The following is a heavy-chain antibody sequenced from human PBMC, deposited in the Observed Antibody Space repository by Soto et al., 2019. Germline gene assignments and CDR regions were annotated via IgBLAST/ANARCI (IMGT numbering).Heavy chain of an antibody. J-gene: IGHJ6*02. CDR3: ARGNPFNYAGFDV. V-gene: IGHV1-8*01. CDR2: MNAKSGDT. Sequence: QAHLEQSGAEVKRPGASVKVSCKASGYTFSDFDINWLRQASGQGPEWMGWMNAKSGDTFFAQRFQDKLNMTWDTSLSTAYMEVGSLTSDDTAMYYCARGNPFNYAGFDVWGQGTTVAVSS. CDR1: GYTFSDFD. D-gene: IGHD3-16*01.